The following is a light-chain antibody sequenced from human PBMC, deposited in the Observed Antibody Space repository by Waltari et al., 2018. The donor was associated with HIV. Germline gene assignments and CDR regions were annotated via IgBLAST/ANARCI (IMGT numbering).Light chain of an antibody. V-gene: IGLV2-14*03. CDR3: SSYTTTNTYI. CDR2: EVN. CDR1: TSAVGAYTY. Sequence: QSALTQPASVSGSPGQSITISCTGTTSAVGAYTYVSWYQQHPDKAPKLMIYEVNKRPSGVSHRCSGSKSGNAASLTISGLQADDEADYYCSSYTTTNTYIFGGGTTLTVL. J-gene: IGLJ2*01.